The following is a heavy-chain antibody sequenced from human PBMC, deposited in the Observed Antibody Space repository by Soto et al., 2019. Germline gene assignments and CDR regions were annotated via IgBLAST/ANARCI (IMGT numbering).Heavy chain of an antibody. CDR2: IYSGGDT. V-gene: IGHV3-66*01. Sequence: PGGSLRLSCAASGFTVSSNYMSWVRQAPGKGLEWVSVIYSGGDTYYADSVKGRFTISRDNSRNIVYLQINSLRADDTAVYYCARAIGVAGTFDNWGQGTMVTVSS. CDR1: GFTVSSNY. J-gene: IGHJ4*02. CDR3: ARAIGVAGTFDN. D-gene: IGHD6-19*01.